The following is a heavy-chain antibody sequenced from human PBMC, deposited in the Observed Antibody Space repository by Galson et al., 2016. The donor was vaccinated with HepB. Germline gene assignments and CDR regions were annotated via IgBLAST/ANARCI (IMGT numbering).Heavy chain of an antibody. D-gene: IGHD1-26*01. CDR2: ISSSGSPV. J-gene: IGHJ4*02. V-gene: IGHV3-11*01. Sequence: SLRLSCAVSGFTFSDYYITWIRQAPGKGLEWVSYISSSGSPVYYADSVKGRFTISRDNAKNSLYLRMNSLRADDTAIYYCARVGGASYYEWLYWGQGTLVTVSS. CDR3: ARVGGASYYEWLY. CDR1: GFTFSDYY.